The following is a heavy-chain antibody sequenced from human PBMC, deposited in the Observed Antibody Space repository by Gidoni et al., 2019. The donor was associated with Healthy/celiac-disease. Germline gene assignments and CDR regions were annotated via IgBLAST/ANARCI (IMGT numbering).Heavy chain of an antibody. J-gene: IGHJ4*02. D-gene: IGHD3-3*01. CDR2: ISGSGGST. CDR1: GFTFSSYA. V-gene: IGHV3-23*01. CDR3: ALTDDFWSGYTGFDY. Sequence: EVQLLESGGGLVQPGGSLRLSCAASGFTFSSYAMSWVRQAPGKGLEWVSAISGSGGSTYYADSVKGRFTISRDNSKNTLYLQMNSLRAEDTAVYYCALTDDFWSGYTGFDYWGQGTLVTVSS.